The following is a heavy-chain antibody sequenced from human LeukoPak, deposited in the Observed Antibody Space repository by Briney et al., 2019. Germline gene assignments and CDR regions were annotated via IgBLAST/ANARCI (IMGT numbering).Heavy chain of an antibody. CDR1: GYTFTGYY. J-gene: IGHJ4*02. V-gene: IGHV1-2*02. D-gene: IGHD3-22*01. CDR3: ARGAYYYDSSGHFDY. Sequence: ASVKVSCKASGYTFTGYYIHWVRQAPGQGLEWMGWINPNSGGTNYAQKFQGRVTMTRDTSISTAYMELSRLRSDDTAVYYCARGAYYYDSSGHFDYWGQGTLVTVSS. CDR2: INPNSGGT.